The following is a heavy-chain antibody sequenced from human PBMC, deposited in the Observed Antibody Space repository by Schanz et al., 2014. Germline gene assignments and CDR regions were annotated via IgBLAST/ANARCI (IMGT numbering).Heavy chain of an antibody. CDR3: AKDPHKDDGGKPQAWDI. J-gene: IGHJ3*02. CDR1: GFTFSSYG. Sequence: QVQLVASGGGVVQPGRSLRLSCATSGFTFSSYGMHWVRQAPGKGLVWMEVIRFDGNKKSYAASVKGRFTISRDNSTNTLYLQMTSLRAEDSPLYCCAKDPHKDDGGKPQAWDIWGQGKRVTVSS. CDR2: IRFDGNKK. D-gene: IGHD4-17*01. V-gene: IGHV3-33*06.